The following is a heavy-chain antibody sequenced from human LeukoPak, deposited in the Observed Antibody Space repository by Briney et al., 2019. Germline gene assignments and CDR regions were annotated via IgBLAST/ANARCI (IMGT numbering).Heavy chain of an antibody. CDR3: ARAVAGYFDY. Sequence: GASVKVSCKASGYTFTSHYMHWVRQAPGQGLEWMGIINPSGGSTSYAHNFQGRITITRDTSTSTVYMELSSLRCEDTAVYSCARAVAGYFDYWGQETLVTVSS. D-gene: IGHD6-19*01. J-gene: IGHJ4*02. CDR2: INPSGGST. CDR1: GYTFTSHY. V-gene: IGHV1-46*01.